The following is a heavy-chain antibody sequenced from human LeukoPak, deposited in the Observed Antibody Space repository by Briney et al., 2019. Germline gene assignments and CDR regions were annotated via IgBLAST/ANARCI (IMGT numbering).Heavy chain of an antibody. Sequence: GGFLRLSCAASGFTSSSYGMHWVRQAPGKGLEWVAVIWYDGSNKYYADSVKGRFTISRDNSKNTLYLQMNSLRAEDTAVYYCARDSEHIVVVTAILDYWGQGTLVTVSS. J-gene: IGHJ4*02. V-gene: IGHV3-33*01. CDR2: IWYDGSNK. CDR1: GFTSSSYG. D-gene: IGHD2-21*02. CDR3: ARDSEHIVVVTAILDY.